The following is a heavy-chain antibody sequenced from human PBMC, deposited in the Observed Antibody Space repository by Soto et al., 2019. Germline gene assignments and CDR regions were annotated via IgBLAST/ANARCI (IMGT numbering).Heavy chain of an antibody. CDR3: AKDLSRLYYYGMDV. J-gene: IGHJ6*02. CDR2: ISGSGGST. D-gene: IGHD6-25*01. Sequence: TGGSLRLSCAASGFTFSSYAMSWVRQAPGKGLEWVSAISGSGGSTYYADSVKGRFTISRDNSKNTLYLQMNSLRAEDTAVYYCAKDLSRLYYYGMDVWGQGTTVTVSS. V-gene: IGHV3-23*01. CDR1: GFTFSSYA.